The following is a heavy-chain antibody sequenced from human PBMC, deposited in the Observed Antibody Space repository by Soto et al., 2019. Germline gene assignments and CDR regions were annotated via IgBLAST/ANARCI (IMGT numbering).Heavy chain of an antibody. Sequence: QVQLVESGGGLVKPGGSLRLSCSASGFTFSAYYMTWIRQAPGKGLEWVSYISSSSSHTNYADSVEGRFTISRDNAKNSLYLQMNSLRAEDTDVYYCVRAASELDYWGQGTMVTVSP. CDR2: ISSSSSHT. J-gene: IGHJ4*02. V-gene: IGHV3-11*06. D-gene: IGHD5-18*01. CDR1: GFTFSAYY. CDR3: VRAASELDY.